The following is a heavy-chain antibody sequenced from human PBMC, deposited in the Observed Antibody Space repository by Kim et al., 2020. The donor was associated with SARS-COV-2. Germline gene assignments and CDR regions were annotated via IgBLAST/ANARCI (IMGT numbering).Heavy chain of an antibody. Sequence: SETLSLTCTVSGGSISSYYWSWIRQPPGKGLEWIGYIYYSGSINYNPSLKSRVTISVDTSKNQFSLKLSSVTAADTAVYYCARDRGRRRGAGGERGFDIWGQGTMVTVSS. V-gene: IGHV4-59*01. CDR1: GGSISSYY. D-gene: IGHD1-26*01. CDR3: ARDRGRRRGAGGERGFDI. J-gene: IGHJ3*02. CDR2: IYYSGSI.